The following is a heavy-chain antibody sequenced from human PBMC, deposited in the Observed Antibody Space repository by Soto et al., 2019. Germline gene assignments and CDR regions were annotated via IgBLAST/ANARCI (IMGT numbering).Heavy chain of an antibody. CDR1: GYSISSGYY. CDR2: IYHSGST. V-gene: IGHV4-38-2*02. CDR3: ARDDYYDSSGYLGGAFDI. D-gene: IGHD3-22*01. J-gene: IGHJ3*02. Sequence: SETLSLTCAVSGYSISSGYYWGWIRQPPGKGLEWIGSIYHSGSTYYNPSLKSRVTISVDTSKNQFSLKLSSVTAADTAVYYRARDDYYDSSGYLGGAFDIWGQGTMVTVSS.